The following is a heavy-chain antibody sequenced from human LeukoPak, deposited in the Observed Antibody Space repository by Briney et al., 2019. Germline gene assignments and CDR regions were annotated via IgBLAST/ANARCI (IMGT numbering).Heavy chain of an antibody. D-gene: IGHD1-7*01. Sequence: GGSLRLSCAASGFTLSTYWMHWVRQAPGKGLEWVANIKEDGSAKHYVDSVRGRLTISRDNAKNSLYLQMNSLRAEDTAVYYCAKGVTGTLNWGQGTLVTVSS. V-gene: IGHV3-7*03. CDR2: IKEDGSAK. CDR1: GFTLSTYW. CDR3: AKGVTGTLN. J-gene: IGHJ4*02.